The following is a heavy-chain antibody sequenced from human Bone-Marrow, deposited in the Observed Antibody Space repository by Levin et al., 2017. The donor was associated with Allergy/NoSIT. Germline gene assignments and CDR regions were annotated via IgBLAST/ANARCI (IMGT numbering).Heavy chain of an antibody. CDR3: VRDQGAYCINGECSPRDV. CDR1: GFVFHGFT. J-gene: IGHJ6*02. CDR2: ITRNSTYK. D-gene: IGHD2-8*01. V-gene: IGHV3-21*01. Sequence: GESLKISCAASGFVFHGFTMMWVRQAPGKGLEFVSSITRNSTYKYYAESLKGRFTISRDNAKKSVFLQMDSLRADDTAMYYCVRDQGAYCINGECSPRDVWGQGTMVTVSS.